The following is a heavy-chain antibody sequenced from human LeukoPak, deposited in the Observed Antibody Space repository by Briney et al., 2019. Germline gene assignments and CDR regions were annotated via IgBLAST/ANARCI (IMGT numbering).Heavy chain of an antibody. CDR1: GFTFSSYA. J-gene: IGHJ4*02. V-gene: IGHV3-30-3*01. Sequence: VQPGRSLRLSCAASGFTFSSYAMHWVRQAPGKGLEWVAVISYDGSNKYYADSVKGRFTISRDNSKNTLYLQMNSLRAEDTAVYHCARADSSWYGYYFDYWGQGTLVTVSS. D-gene: IGHD6-13*01. CDR2: ISYDGSNK. CDR3: ARADSSWYGYYFDY.